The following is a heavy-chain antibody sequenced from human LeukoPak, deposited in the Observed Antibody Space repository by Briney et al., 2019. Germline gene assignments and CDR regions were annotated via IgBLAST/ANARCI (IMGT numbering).Heavy chain of an antibody. CDR1: GGSISNYF. J-gene: IGHJ6*03. CDR2: IYYSDST. CDR3: ARFPGSAEYRHYYYMDV. D-gene: IGHD2-15*01. V-gene: IGHV4-59*01. Sequence: SETLSLTCTVSGGSISNYFGSWIRQPPGKGLECIGYIYYSDSTNYNPSLKSRVTVSVDTSKNQFSLKLSSVTAADTAVYYCARFPGSAEYRHYYYMDVWGKGTTVTVSS.